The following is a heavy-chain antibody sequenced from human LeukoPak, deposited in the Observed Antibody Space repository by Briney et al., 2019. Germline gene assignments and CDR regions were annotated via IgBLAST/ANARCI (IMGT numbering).Heavy chain of an antibody. CDR3: ARAFDFWSGYPFDP. CDR1: GGSISSGSYY. Sequence: SETLSLTCTVSGGSISSGSYYWSWIRQPAGKGLEWIGRIYTSGSTNYNPSLKSRVTISVDTSKNQFSLKLSSVTAADTAVYYCARAFDFWSGYPFDPWGQGTLVTVSS. CDR2: IYTSGST. J-gene: IGHJ5*02. V-gene: IGHV4-61*02. D-gene: IGHD3-3*01.